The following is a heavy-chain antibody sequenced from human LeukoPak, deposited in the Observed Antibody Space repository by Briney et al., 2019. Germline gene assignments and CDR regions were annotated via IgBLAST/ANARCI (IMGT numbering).Heavy chain of an antibody. J-gene: IGHJ4*02. CDR3: ARGGDYYDIDY. CDR2: IWYDGSKK. V-gene: IGHV3-33*01. D-gene: IGHD3-22*01. Sequence: PERSLRLSCAASGFTFSSHGMHWVRQAPGKGLEWVAMIWYDGSKKYYGDSVKGRFTVSRDNSKNTVDLQMNSLRVEDTAVYYCARGGDYYDIDYWGQGTLVTVSS. CDR1: GFTFSSHG.